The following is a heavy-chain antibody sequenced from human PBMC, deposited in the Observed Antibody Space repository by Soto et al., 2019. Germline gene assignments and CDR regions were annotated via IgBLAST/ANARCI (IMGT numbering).Heavy chain of an antibody. V-gene: IGHV4-39*01. J-gene: IGHJ5*01. Sequence: PSETLSLTCTVSGGSISSSNYYWGWIRQPPGNGLEWIVSIYYSGNTYYNPSLKSRVTISVDTSKNQLSLKLRSVNAADTAVYYCARHEAISGTYAGHNWFGPWGQGTLVTVS. CDR1: GGSISSSNYY. CDR2: IYYSGNT. CDR3: ARHEAISGTYAGHNWFGP. D-gene: IGHD1-26*01.